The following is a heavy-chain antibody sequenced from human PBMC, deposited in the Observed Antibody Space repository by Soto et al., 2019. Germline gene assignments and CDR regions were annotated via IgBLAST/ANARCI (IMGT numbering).Heavy chain of an antibody. Sequence: QLQLQESGPGLVKPWETPSLTCTVSYGSISVSNVFWGWVRQPPGKGLEWIGNIDYSGTAYFNPSLGTRVTFPVDTSKNQFSLTLYSVTAADTAVYYCARTTGRHLDFWGQGILVTVSS. V-gene: IGHV4-39*01. CDR2: IDYSGTA. J-gene: IGHJ4*02. D-gene: IGHD4-4*01. CDR3: ARTTGRHLDF. CDR1: YGSISVSNVF.